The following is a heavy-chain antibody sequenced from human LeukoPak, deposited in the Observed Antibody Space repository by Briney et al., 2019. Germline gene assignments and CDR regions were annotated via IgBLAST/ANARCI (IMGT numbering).Heavy chain of an antibody. CDR1: RYTFTNYG. CDR2: ASVYNAHT. CDR3: ARTLGYCGNSNCYEVFDY. Sequence: ASVNVSCKASRYTFTNYGFTWVRQAPGQGVEWLGWASVYNAHTSYTKNIQASITMSTDTSTSTANMELRSLRSADTAVYYCARTLGYCGNSNCYEVFDYWGQGTLVTVSS. J-gene: IGHJ4*02. D-gene: IGHD2-2*01. V-gene: IGHV1-18*01.